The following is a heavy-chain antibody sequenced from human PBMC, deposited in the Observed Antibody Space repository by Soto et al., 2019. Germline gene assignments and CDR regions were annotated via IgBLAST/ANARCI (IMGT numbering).Heavy chain of an antibody. J-gene: IGHJ5*02. CDR3: ARMATFGSLNWFDP. Sequence: GASVKVSCKASGYSFTNNDVTWGRQATGQGLEWMGWMNPGSGDTGYAQKFQGRVTMTRDISIATAYMELSSLRSDNTAIYYCARMATFGSLNWFDPWGQGTLVTVSS. CDR2: MNPGSGDT. CDR1: GYSFTNND. V-gene: IGHV1-8*01. D-gene: IGHD3-16*01.